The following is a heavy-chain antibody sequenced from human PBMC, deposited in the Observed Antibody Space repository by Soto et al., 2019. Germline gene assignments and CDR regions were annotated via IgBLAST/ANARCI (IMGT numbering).Heavy chain of an antibody. J-gene: IGHJ3*02. CDR3: ARAPHYYDFLVRPFDI. CDR1: GYTFTSYD. CDR2: MNPNSGNT. D-gene: IGHD3-3*01. V-gene: IGHV1-8*01. Sequence: QVPLVQSGAEVKKPGASVKVSCKASGYTFTSYDINWVRQATGQGLEWMGWMNPNSGNTGYAQKFQGRVTMTRNTSISTAYMELSSLRSEDTAVYYCARAPHYYDFLVRPFDIWRQGTMVTVSS.